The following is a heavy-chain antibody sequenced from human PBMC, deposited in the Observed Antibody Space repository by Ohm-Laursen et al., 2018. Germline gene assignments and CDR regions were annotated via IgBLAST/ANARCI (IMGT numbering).Heavy chain of an antibody. V-gene: IGHV4-59*06. J-gene: IGHJ6*02. D-gene: IGHD3-3*01. CDR3: AREAIFGVVLYGTDV. Sequence: LRLSCAAPGFTVSSNYMSWVRQAPGKGLEWIGYIYYSGSTYYNPSLKSRVTISVDTSKNQFSLKLSSVTAADTAVYYCAREAIFGVVLYGTDVWGQGTTVTVSS. CDR2: IYYSGST. CDR1: GFTVSSNY.